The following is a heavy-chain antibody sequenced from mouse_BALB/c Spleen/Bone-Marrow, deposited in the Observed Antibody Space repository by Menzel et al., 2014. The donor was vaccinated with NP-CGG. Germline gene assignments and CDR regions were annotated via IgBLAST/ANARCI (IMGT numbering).Heavy chain of an antibody. CDR3: ARGDGYAMDY. CDR1: GFNIKDYY. Sequence: EVKLMESGAEIVRPGALVKLSCKASGFNIKDYYMQWVKQRPEQGLEWIGWIDPENGNTIYDPKFQGKASITADTSSNTAYLQLSSLTSGDTAVYYCARGDGYAMDYWGQGTSVTVSS. CDR2: IDPENGNT. V-gene: IGHV14-1*02. J-gene: IGHJ4*01.